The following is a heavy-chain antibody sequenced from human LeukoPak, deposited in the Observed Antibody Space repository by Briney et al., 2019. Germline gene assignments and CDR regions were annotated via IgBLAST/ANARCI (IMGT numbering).Heavy chain of an antibody. CDR3: ARTSARGAQFDY. V-gene: IGHV4-4*07. CDR1: GGSISNYY. J-gene: IGHJ4*02. D-gene: IGHD3-10*01. CDR2: IYASGST. Sequence: NASETLSLTCTVSGGSISNYYWSWIRQPAGMGLEWIGRIYASGSTNYNPSLKSRVTMSVDTSNNQFSLNLSSVTAADTAVYYCARTSARGAQFDYWGQGTLATVSS.